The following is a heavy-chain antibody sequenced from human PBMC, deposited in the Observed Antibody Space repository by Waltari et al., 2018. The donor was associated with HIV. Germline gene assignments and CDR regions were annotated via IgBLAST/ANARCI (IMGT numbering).Heavy chain of an antibody. CDR1: GGSISSSNW. J-gene: IGHJ1*01. CDR2: IYHSGST. CDR3: ASFISQIYCSGGSCYSLEYFQH. Sequence: QVQLQESGPGLVKPSGTLSLTCAASGGSISSSNWWSWVRQRPGTGLEWIGEIYHSGSTNYNPSLKSRVTISVDKSKNQFSLKLSSVTAADTAVYYCASFISQIYCSGGSCYSLEYFQHWGQGTLVTVSS. V-gene: IGHV4-4*02. D-gene: IGHD2-15*01.